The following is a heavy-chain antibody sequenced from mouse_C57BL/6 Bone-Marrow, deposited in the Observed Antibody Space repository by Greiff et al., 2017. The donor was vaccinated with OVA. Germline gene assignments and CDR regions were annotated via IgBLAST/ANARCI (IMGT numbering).Heavy chain of an antibody. V-gene: IGHV3-6*01. CDR2: ISYDGSN. CDR3: ARDPMVTTGPWFAY. D-gene: IGHD2-2*01. J-gene: IGHJ3*01. Sequence: VQLKESGPGLVKPSQSLSLTCSVTGYSITSGYYWNWIRQFPGNKLEWMGYISYDGSNNYNPSLKNRISITRDTSKNQFFLKLNSVTTEDTATYYCARDPMVTTGPWFAYWGQGTLVTVSA. CDR1: GYSITSGYY.